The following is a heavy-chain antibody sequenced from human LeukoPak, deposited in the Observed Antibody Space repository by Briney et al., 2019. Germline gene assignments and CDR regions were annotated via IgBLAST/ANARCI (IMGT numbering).Heavy chain of an antibody. CDR2: IYYSGST. CDR3: ASHGGRWLQFTHFDY. CDR1: GGSISSSSYY. D-gene: IGHD5-24*01. Sequence: SETLSLTCTVSGGSISSSSYYWGWIRQPPGKGLEWIGSIYYSGSTYYNPSLKSRVTISVDTSKNQFSLKLSSVTAADTAVYYCASHGGRWLQFTHFDYWGQGTLATVSS. J-gene: IGHJ4*02. V-gene: IGHV4-39*01.